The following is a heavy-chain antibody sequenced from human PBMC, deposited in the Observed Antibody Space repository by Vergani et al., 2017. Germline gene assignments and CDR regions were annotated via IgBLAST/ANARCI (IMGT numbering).Heavy chain of an antibody. J-gene: IGHJ4*02. D-gene: IGHD1-1*01. V-gene: IGHV3-74*01. CDR3: ARDQGPVGTGIGYY. CDR1: GFTFSSYW. CDR2: INRDGSST. Sequence: EVQLVESGGGLVQPGGSLRLSCAASGFTFSSYWMHWVRQAPGKGLGGVSRINRDGSSTSYADYVKGRFTIYRDNAKNTLYLQMNSLRAEDTAVYYCARDQGPVGTGIGYYWGQGTLVTVSS.